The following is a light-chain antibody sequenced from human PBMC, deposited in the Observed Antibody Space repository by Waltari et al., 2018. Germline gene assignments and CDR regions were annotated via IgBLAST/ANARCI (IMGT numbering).Light chain of an antibody. J-gene: IGKJ2*01. CDR2: GAA. Sequence: VLTQSPGTLSLSPGERATLSCRASQSLTKRYLGGYQQKPGQAPRLLIYGAASRAAGIPDRFSGSGSGTDFTLTISRLEPEDFAVYYCQQYGSSVLYTFGQGTKLEIK. V-gene: IGKV3-20*01. CDR1: QSLTKRY. CDR3: QQYGSSVLYT.